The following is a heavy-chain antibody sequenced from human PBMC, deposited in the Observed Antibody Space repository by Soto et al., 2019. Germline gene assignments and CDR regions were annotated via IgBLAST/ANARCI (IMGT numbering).Heavy chain of an antibody. CDR3: ARGSPGGYGMDV. CDR2: ISSSGRST. D-gene: IGHD3-10*01. J-gene: IGHJ6*02. V-gene: IGHV3-74*01. CDR1: GLTFSSYW. Sequence: GGSLRLSCAASGLTFSSYWMHWVRQAPGKGLVWVSGISSSGRSTSYADSVKGRFTISRDNSKNTLFLQMNSLRDEDTAVYYCARGSPGGYGMDVWGQGTTVTVSS.